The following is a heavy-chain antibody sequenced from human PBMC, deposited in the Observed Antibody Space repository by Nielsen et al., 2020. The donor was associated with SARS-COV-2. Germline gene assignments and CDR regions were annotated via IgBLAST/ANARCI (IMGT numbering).Heavy chain of an antibody. D-gene: IGHD2-2*01. Sequence: WIRQPPGKGLEWVAVISYDRSNKYYADSVKGRFTISRDNSKNTLYLQMNSLRAEDTAVYYCARDDGIGYCSSTSCRPGVYYYYYGMDVWGQGTTVTVSS. V-gene: IGHV3-30-3*01. J-gene: IGHJ6*02. CDR2: ISYDRSNK. CDR3: ARDDGIGYCSSTSCRPGVYYYYYGMDV.